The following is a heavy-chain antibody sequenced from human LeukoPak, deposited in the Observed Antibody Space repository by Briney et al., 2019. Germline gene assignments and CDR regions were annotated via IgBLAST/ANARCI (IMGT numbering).Heavy chain of an antibody. J-gene: IGHJ4*02. CDR2: ISYDGSNK. Sequence: PGGSLRLSCAASGFTFSSYGMHWVRQAPGKGLEWVAVISYDGSNKYYADSVKGRFTISRDNSKNTLYLQMNSLRAEDTAVYYCAREGAQSLVFDYWGQGTLVTVSS. CDR1: GFTFSSYG. D-gene: IGHD2-21*01. CDR3: AREGAQSLVFDY. V-gene: IGHV3-30*03.